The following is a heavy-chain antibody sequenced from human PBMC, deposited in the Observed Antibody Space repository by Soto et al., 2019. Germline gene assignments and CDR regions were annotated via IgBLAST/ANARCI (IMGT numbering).Heavy chain of an antibody. J-gene: IGHJ6*02. V-gene: IGHV1-69*18. CDR1: GVTFSLHS. CDR3: VAYCTGGTCSGPPYGLDG. CDR2: TISIFGSS. D-gene: IGHD2-8*02. Sequence: QVHVVQSGAEVKRPGSSVKVSCKASGVTFSLHSIGWVRQAAGQGLEWMGRTISIFGSSNSAQKFQHRVSLTADSYTGTASMELKNLTAEDTGVYFCVAYCTGGTCSGPPYGLDGWGRGTTVIVSS.